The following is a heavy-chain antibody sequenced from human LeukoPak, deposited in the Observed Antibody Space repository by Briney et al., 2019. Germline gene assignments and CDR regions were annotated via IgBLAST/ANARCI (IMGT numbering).Heavy chain of an antibody. J-gene: IGHJ4*02. V-gene: IGHV4-39*07. CDR1: GGSITSNSYY. CDR2: ITYSGST. CDR3: ARERREQLLPPYTRSVTYFDY. D-gene: IGHD2-2*01. Sequence: SEALSLTCTVSGGSITSNSYYWGWIRQPPGKGLEWIGSITYSGSTYYNPSLKRRVTVSIDTSKNQFSLKLSSVTAADTAVYYCARERREQLLPPYTRSVTYFDYWGQGTLVTVSS.